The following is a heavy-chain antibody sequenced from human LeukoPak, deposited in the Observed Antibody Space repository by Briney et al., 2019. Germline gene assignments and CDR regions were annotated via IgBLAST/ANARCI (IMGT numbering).Heavy chain of an antibody. CDR3: AKYDSLTGYSSSYYYCDGMDV. D-gene: IGHD3-9*01. CDR2: INPNSGGT. V-gene: IGHV1-2*02. Sequence: ASVKVSCKASGYTFTGYYMHWVRQAPGQGLEWMGWINPNSGGTNYAQKFQGRVTMARDTSISTAYMELSRLRSDDTAVYYCAKYDSLTGYSSSYYYCDGMDVWGQGATVTVSS. J-gene: IGHJ6*02. CDR1: GYTFTGYY.